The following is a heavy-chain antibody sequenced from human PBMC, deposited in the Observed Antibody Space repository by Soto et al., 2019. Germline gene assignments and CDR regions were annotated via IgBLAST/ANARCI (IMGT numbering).Heavy chain of an antibody. Sequence: EVQLVESGGGLVQPGGSLRLSCAATGFICSSYWMSWVRQAPGKGLEWVANIKQDGSEKYYVDSAKGRFTISRDNAKNSLHLQMNVLRAEDTAVYYCARGFNSALDIWGQGTMVTVSS. J-gene: IGHJ3*02. CDR1: GFICSSYW. CDR3: ARGFNSALDI. V-gene: IGHV3-7*01. CDR2: IKQDGSEK.